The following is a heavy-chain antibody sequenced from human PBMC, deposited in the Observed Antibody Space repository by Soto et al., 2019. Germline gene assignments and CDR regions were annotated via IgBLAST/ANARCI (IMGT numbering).Heavy chain of an antibody. Sequence: VGSLRLSCAASGFTFSSYAMHWVRQAPGKGLEWVAVISYDGSNKYYADSVKGRFTISRDNSKNTLYLQMNSLRAEDTAVYYCAREVGATISPVYWGQGTLVTVSS. CDR1: GFTFSSYA. J-gene: IGHJ4*02. V-gene: IGHV3-30-3*01. D-gene: IGHD1-26*01. CDR3: AREVGATISPVY. CDR2: ISYDGSNK.